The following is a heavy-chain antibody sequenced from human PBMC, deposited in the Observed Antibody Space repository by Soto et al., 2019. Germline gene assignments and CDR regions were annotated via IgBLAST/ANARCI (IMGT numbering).Heavy chain of an antibody. CDR3: ARGYSSGWYYRSD. Sequence: QVQLQQWGAGLLKPSETLSLTCAVYGGSFSGYYWSWIRQPPGNGLEWIGEINHSGSTNYNPSLTSRVTISVDTSKNQFSLKLSSVTAADTAVYYCARGYSSGWYYRSDWGQGTLVTVSS. J-gene: IGHJ4*02. D-gene: IGHD6-19*01. V-gene: IGHV4-34*01. CDR1: GGSFSGYY. CDR2: INHSGST.